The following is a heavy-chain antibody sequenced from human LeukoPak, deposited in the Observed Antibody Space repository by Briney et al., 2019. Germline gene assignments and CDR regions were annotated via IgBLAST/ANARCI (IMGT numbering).Heavy chain of an antibody. Sequence: GGSLRLSCAASGFTFSSYEMNWVRQAPGKGLEWVIFISSDGSTKYYAESVKGRFTISRDNSKNTLYLQMNSLTTEDTAVYYCARDQSGTYPIDYWGQGTLVTVSS. CDR3: ARDQSGTYPIDY. V-gene: IGHV3-30-3*01. CDR2: ISSDGSTK. D-gene: IGHD1-26*01. J-gene: IGHJ4*02. CDR1: GFTFSSYE.